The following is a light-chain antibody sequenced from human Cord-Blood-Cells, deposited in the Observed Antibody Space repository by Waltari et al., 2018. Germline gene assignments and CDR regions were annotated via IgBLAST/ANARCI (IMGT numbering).Light chain of an antibody. CDR3: QSYDSSNRV. J-gene: IGLJ3*02. CDR1: SGSIASNY. Sequence: NFMLTQPHSVSESPGKTVTISCTRSSGSIASNYVQWYQQRPGSAPTTVIYEDNQSPSGVPGRVSGSIDSSSNSASLTISGLKTEDEADYYCQSYDSSNRVFGGGTKLTVL. CDR2: EDN. V-gene: IGLV6-57*03.